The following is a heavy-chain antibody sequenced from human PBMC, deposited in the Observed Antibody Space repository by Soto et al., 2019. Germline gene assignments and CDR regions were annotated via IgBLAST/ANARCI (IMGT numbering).Heavy chain of an antibody. J-gene: IGHJ4*02. CDR2: LYYSGSA. D-gene: IGHD5-12*01. CDR3: ARRDRGGNGGKSFPF. CDR1: AASSGRSSYF. Sequence: SETLSLTCTVSAASSGRSSYFWGWIRQPPGKGLEWIGSLYYSGSAYYNPSLYSRVTISADTSKNLFSLKLRSVTAADTAVYYCARRDRGGNGGKSFPFWGQGTLVTVSS. V-gene: IGHV4-39*01.